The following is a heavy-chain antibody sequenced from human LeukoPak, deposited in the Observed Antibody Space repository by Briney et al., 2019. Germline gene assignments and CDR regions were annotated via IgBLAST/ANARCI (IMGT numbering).Heavy chain of an antibody. CDR2: INPNSGGT. Sequence: ASVKVSCKASGYTFTGYYMHWVRQAPGQGLEWMGWINPNSGGTNYAQKFQGRVTMTRDASISTAYMELNRLRSDDTAVYYCARGFIDSSGYYLHWGQGTLVTVSS. J-gene: IGHJ4*02. CDR1: GYTFTGYY. V-gene: IGHV1-2*02. D-gene: IGHD3-22*01. CDR3: ARGFIDSSGYYLH.